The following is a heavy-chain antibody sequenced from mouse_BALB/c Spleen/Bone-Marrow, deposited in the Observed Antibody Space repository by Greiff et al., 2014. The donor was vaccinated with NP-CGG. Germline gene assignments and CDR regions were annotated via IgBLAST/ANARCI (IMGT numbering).Heavy chain of an antibody. V-gene: IGHV1-69*02. CDR3: TRSGTLGAMDY. J-gene: IGHJ4*01. Sequence: QVQLQQPGAELVRPGASVKLSCKASGYTFTSYWINWVKQRPGQGLEWIGNIYPSDSYTNYNQKFKDKATLTVDKSSNTAYMQLSSPTSEDSAVYYCTRSGTLGAMDYWGQGTSVTVPS. D-gene: IGHD4-1*01. CDR1: GYTFTSYW. CDR2: IYPSDSYT.